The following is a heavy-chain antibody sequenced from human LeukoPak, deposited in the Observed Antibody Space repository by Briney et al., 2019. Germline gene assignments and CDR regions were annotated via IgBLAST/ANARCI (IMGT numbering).Heavy chain of an antibody. CDR2: IYHSGST. CDR1: GYSISSGYY. D-gene: IGHD4-17*01. J-gene: IGHJ4*02. CDR3: ARHGKSTVTIALTY. V-gene: IGHV4-38-2*02. Sequence: SETLSLTCTVSGYSISSGYYWGWIRQPPGKGLEWIGSIYHSGSTYYNPSLKSRVTISVDTSKNQFSLKLSSVTAADTAVYYCARHGKSTVTIALTYWGQGTLVTVSS.